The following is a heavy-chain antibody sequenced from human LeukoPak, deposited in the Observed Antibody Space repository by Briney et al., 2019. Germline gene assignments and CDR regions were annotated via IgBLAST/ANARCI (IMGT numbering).Heavy chain of an antibody. CDR2: INPNSGGT. J-gene: IGHJ4*02. Sequence: ASVKVSFKASGYTFTVSYMHWVRQAPGQGLEWMGWINPNSGGTNYAQKFQGRVTMTRDTSISTAHMELSRLRSDDTAVYYCATGATGFDYWGQGTLVTVPS. CDR1: GYTFTVSY. CDR3: ATGATGFDY. V-gene: IGHV1-2*02.